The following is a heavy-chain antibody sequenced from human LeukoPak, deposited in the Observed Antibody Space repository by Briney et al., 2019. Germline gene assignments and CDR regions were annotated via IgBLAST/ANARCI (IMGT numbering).Heavy chain of an antibody. V-gene: IGHV4-59*08. D-gene: IGHD3-10*01. CDR3: ARGRYYGSGSYPFFDY. CDR2: IYYSGST. CDR1: GASISSWY. J-gene: IGHJ4*02. Sequence: PSETLSLTCTVSGASISSWYWSWIRQPPGKGLEWIGDIYYSGSTNYNPSLKSRVTISVDTSNNQFSLKLSSVTAADTAVYYCARGRYYGSGSYPFFDYWGQGTLVTVSS.